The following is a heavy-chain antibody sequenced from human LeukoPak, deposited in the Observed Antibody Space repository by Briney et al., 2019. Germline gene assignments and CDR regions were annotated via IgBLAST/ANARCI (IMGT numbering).Heavy chain of an antibody. Sequence: SSETLSLTCTVSGGSISSYYWSWIRQPPGKGLEWIGYIYYSGSTNYNPSLKSRVTISVDTSKNQFSLKLSSVTAADTAVYYCARRSSWSDFDYWGQGTLVTVSS. J-gene: IGHJ4*02. V-gene: IGHV4-59*08. CDR3: ARRSSWSDFDY. CDR1: GGSISSYY. D-gene: IGHD6-13*01. CDR2: IYYSGST.